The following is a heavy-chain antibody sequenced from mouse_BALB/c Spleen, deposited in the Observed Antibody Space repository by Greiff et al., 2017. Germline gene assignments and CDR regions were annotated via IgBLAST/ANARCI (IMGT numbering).Heavy chain of an antibody. V-gene: IGHV1-20*02. D-gene: IGHD1-2*01. J-gene: IGHJ4*01. CDR1: GYSFTGYF. Sequence: EVKLMESGPELVKPGASVKISCKASGYSFTGYFMNWVMQSHGKSLEWIGRINPYNGDTFYNQKFKGKATLTVDKSSSTAHMELRSLASEDSAVYYCARFHGTAMDYWGQGTSVTVSS. CDR3: ARFHGTAMDY. CDR2: INPYNGDT.